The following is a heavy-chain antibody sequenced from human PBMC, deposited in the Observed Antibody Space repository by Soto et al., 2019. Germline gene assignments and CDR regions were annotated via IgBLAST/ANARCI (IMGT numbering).Heavy chain of an antibody. Sequence: QVQLVQSGAEVKKPGSSVKVSCKASGGTFSSYAISWVRQAPGQGLEWMGGIIPIFGTANYAQKFQGRVTITADESTSTGYMELSRLRSEDTAVYYCARGVTAYNWNPPLAYWGQGTLVTVSS. J-gene: IGHJ4*02. CDR2: IIPIFGTA. D-gene: IGHD1-20*01. CDR3: ARGVTAYNWNPPLAY. CDR1: GGTFSSYA. V-gene: IGHV1-69*01.